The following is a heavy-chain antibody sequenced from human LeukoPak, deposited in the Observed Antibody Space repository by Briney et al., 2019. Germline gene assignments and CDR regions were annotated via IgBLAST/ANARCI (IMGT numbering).Heavy chain of an antibody. CDR2: INHSGST. Sequence: SETLSLTCTVSGGSISSYYWSWIRQPPGKGLEWIGEINHSGSTNYNPSLKSRVTISVDTSKNQFSLKLSSVTAADTAVYYCARDNGNRWLVAVGFGWFDPWGQGTLVTVSS. CDR3: ARDNGNRWLVAVGFGWFDP. CDR1: GGSISSYY. V-gene: IGHV4-34*01. J-gene: IGHJ5*02. D-gene: IGHD6-19*01.